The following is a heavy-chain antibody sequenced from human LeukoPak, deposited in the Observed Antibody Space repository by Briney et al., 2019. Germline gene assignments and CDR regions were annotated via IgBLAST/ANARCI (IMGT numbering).Heavy chain of an antibody. CDR3: ARVLPGYCSGGSCYGNFFDY. D-gene: IGHD2-15*01. CDR1: GYTFTSYG. Sequence: EASVKVSCKASGYTFTSYGISWVRQAPGQGLEWMGWISAYNGNTNYAQKLQGRVTMTTDTSTSTAYMELRSLRSDDTAVYYCARVLPGYCSGGSCYGNFFDYWGQGTLVTVSS. CDR2: ISAYNGNT. V-gene: IGHV1-18*01. J-gene: IGHJ4*02.